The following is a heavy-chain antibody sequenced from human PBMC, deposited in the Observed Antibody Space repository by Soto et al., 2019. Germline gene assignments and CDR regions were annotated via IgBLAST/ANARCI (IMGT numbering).Heavy chain of an antibody. J-gene: IGHJ4*02. CDR3: ARDLRPYGSGSSAGY. D-gene: IGHD3-10*01. Sequence: GGSLRLSCAASGVSFSSYAMSWVRRAPGKGLEWAAVISYDGSNKYYADSVKGRFTISRDNSKNTLYLQMNSLRAEDTAVYYCARDLRPYGSGSSAGYWGQGTLVTVS. CDR1: GVSFSSYA. CDR2: ISYDGSNK. V-gene: IGHV3-30-3*01.